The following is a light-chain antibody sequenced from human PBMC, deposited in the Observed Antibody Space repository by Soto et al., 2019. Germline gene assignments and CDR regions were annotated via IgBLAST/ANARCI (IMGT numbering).Light chain of an antibody. CDR2: AAS. J-gene: IGKJ1*01. V-gene: IGKV1-39*01. Sequence: EIQMTQSPSSLSASVGDRVTITCRASQDIRDELGWYQQKPGKAPKRLIYAASSLQSGVPSRFSGSGSGTDFTLTISSLQPEDFATYYCQQSYSTPQTFGQGTKVDIK. CDR3: QQSYSTPQT. CDR1: QDIRDE.